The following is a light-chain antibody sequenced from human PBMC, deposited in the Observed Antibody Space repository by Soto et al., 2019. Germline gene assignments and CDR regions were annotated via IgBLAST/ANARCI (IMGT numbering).Light chain of an antibody. Sequence: EIVLTQSPGTLSLSPGERATLSCRASQSVSSSYLAWYQQKPGQAPRLLIYGASSRATGIPDRFSGSGSGTDFTLTISRLEPEDFAVYYCQQYGSSQGFTFGPGTKLDI. CDR1: QSVSSSY. CDR3: QQYGSSQGFT. CDR2: GAS. V-gene: IGKV3-20*01. J-gene: IGKJ3*01.